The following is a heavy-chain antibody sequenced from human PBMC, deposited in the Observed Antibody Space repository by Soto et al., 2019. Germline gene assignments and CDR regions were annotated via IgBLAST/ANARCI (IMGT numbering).Heavy chain of an antibody. D-gene: IGHD3-3*01. V-gene: IGHV3-30-3*01. Sequence: RLSCAASGFTFSTYTLHWVRQAPGKGLEWVALISYDGSNKYYADSMKGRFTISRDNSKNTLYLQMNSLRTEDTALYYWARDRNGVVMAYWGQGTLVTVSS. CDR3: ARDRNGVVMAY. CDR1: GFTFSTYT. CDR2: ISYDGSNK. J-gene: IGHJ4*02.